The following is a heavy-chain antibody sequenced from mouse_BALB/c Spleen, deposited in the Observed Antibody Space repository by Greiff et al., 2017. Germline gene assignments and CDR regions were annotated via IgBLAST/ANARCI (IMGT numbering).Heavy chain of an antibody. CDR2: ISSGSSTI. J-gene: IGHJ3*01. CDR1: GFTFSSFG. V-gene: IGHV5-17*02. CDR3: ARWKDGGFAY. Sequence: DVKLVESGGGLVQPGGSRKLSCAASGFTFSSFGMHWVRQAPEKGLEWVAYISSGSSTIYYADTVKGRFTISRDNPKNTLFLQMTSLRSEDTAMYDCARWKDGGFAYWGQGTLVTVSA.